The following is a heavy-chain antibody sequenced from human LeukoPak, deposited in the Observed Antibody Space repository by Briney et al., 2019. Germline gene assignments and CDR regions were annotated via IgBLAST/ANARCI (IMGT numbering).Heavy chain of an antibody. CDR1: GYSISSGYY. J-gene: IGHJ3*02. Sequence: TSETLSLTCAVSGYSISSGYYWGWIRRSPGKGLEWIGYIYYRGSTNYNPSPKSRVTISVDTSKNQFSLKLTSMTAADTAIYYCARGGACGGDCFAAADAFDIWGRGTMVTVSS. CDR3: ARGGACGGDCFAAADAFDI. CDR2: IYYRGST. D-gene: IGHD2-21*01. V-gene: IGHV4-61*01.